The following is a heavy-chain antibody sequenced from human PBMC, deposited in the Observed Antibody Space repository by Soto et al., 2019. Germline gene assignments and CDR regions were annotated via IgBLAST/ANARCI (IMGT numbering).Heavy chain of an antibody. Sequence: PGESLKISCKGSGYSFTSYWISWVRQMPGTGLAWMGRIDPSDSYTNYSPSFRRPVTISADKSISTAYLQWSSLKASDTAMYYCASGAAAVPYYYYGMDVWGQGTTVTVSS. CDR2: IDPSDSYT. D-gene: IGHD6-13*01. CDR3: ASGAAAVPYYYYGMDV. V-gene: IGHV5-10-1*01. CDR1: GYSFTSYW. J-gene: IGHJ6*02.